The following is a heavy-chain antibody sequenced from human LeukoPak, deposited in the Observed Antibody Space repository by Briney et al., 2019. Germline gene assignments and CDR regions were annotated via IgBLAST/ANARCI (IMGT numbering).Heavy chain of an antibody. CDR1: GGSFSGYY. J-gene: IGHJ4*02. V-gene: IGHV4-34*01. Sequence: SETLSLTCAVYGGSFSGYYWSWIRQPPGKGLERIGEINHSGSTNYNPSLKSRVTTSVDTSKNQFSLKLSSVTAADTAVYYCATIFGGSSRGFDYWGQGTLVTVSS. CDR2: INHSGST. D-gene: IGHD2-15*01. CDR3: ATIFGGSSRGFDY.